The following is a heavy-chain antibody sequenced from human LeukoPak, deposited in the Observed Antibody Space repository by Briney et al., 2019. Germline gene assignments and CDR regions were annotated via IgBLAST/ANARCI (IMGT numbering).Heavy chain of an antibody. J-gene: IGHJ4*02. CDR3: ARVPPGRAGSRYSSSWYGLRIDY. CDR1: GFTFSSYG. CDR2: ISYDGSNK. D-gene: IGHD6-13*01. Sequence: GGTLRLSCAASGFTFSSYGMHWVRQAPGKGLEWVAVISYDGSNKYYADSVKGRFTISRDNSKNTLYLQMNSLRADDTAVYYCARVPPGRAGSRYSSSWYGLRIDYWGQGTLVTVSS. V-gene: IGHV3-30*03.